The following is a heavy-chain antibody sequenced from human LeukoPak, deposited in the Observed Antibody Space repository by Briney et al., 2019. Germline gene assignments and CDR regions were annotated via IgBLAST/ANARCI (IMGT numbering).Heavy chain of an antibody. CDR3: DRDLEVPADINNWFDP. CDR2: INLSGGST. Sequence: ASVNGSGNPSSYTFTSYDMHWTNQAPVRGRECMGIINLSGGSTSYAQKLQGRVTMTRDTSTSTVYMELSSLRSQDTAVYYCDRDLEVPADINNWFDPWGQGTLVTVSS. D-gene: IGHD2-2*02. CDR1: SYTFTSYD. V-gene: IGHV1-46*03. J-gene: IGHJ5*02.